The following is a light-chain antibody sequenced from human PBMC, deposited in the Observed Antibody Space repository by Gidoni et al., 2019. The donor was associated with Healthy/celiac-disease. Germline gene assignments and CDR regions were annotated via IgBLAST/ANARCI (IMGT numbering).Light chain of an antibody. V-gene: IGKV1-8*01. J-gene: IGKJ4*01. CDR1: QGISSY. CDR3: QQYYSYPLLT. CDR2: AAS. Sequence: AIRMTQSPSSFSASTVDRVTITCRASQGISSYLAWYQQNPGKAPKLLIYAASTLQSGVPSRFSGSGSGTDFTLTISCLQSEDFATYYCQQYYSYPLLTFGGGTKVEIK.